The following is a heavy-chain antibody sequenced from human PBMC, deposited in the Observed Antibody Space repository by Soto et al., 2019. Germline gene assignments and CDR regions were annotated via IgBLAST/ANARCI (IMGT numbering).Heavy chain of an antibody. CDR2: IYYSGST. CDR1: GGSISSGDYY. V-gene: IGHV4-30-4*01. Sequence: SETLSLTCTVSGGSISSGDYYWSWIRQPPGKGLEWIGYIYYSGSTYYNPSLKSRVTISVDTSKNQFSLKLSSVTAADTAVYYCARSNYDFWSGYADYWGQGTLVTVSS. D-gene: IGHD3-3*01. J-gene: IGHJ4*02. CDR3: ARSNYDFWSGYADY.